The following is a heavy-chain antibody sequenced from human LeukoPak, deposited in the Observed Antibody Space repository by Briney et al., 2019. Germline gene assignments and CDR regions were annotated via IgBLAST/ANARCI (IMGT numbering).Heavy chain of an antibody. D-gene: IGHD6-13*01. V-gene: IGHV4-61*01. CDR3: ARHQRGSSWYWFDP. Sequence: SETLSLTCTVSGGSVSSGSYYWSWIRQPPGKGLEWIGYIYYSGSTYSNPSLKSRVTISVDTSKNQFSLKLSSVTAADTAVYYCARHQRGSSWYWFDPWGQGTLVTVSS. J-gene: IGHJ5*02. CDR1: GGSVSSGSYY. CDR2: IYYSGST.